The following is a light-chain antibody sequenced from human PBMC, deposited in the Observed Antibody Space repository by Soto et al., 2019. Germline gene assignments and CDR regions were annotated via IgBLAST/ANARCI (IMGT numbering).Light chain of an antibody. J-gene: IGKJ1*01. CDR3: QQYRTSPPTWT. CDR2: SSS. CDR1: HSVSSTY. Sequence: ELVLTQSPGTLSLSPGDIATLSCRASHSVSSTYLAWYQQRPGKAPRLLIYSSSSRASGIPERFSGSGSGTDFTLNISRLEPEDFAVYYCQQYRTSPPTWTFGQGTKVDIK. V-gene: IGKV3-20*01.